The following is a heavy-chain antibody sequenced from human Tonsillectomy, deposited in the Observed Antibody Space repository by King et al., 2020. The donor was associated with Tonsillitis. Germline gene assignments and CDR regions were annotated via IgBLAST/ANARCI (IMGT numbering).Heavy chain of an antibody. J-gene: IGHJ4*02. CDR1: GYSFTNYW. CDR2: IYPGDSDT. Sequence: QLVQSGAEVKKPGESLKISCKGSGYSFTNYWIGWVRQMPGKGLEWMGIIYPGDSDTRYSPSFQGQVTISADKSISTAYLQWSSLKASDTAIYYCARHGRISSGWYLRSDYWGQGTLVTVSS. CDR3: ARHGRISSGWYLRSDY. D-gene: IGHD6-19*01. V-gene: IGHV5-51*01.